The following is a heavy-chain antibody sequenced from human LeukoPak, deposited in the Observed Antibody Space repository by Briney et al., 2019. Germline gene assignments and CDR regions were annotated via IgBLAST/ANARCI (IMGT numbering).Heavy chain of an antibody. V-gene: IGHV4-34*01. CDR3: ASGGDWFDP. J-gene: IGHJ5*02. Sequence: SETLSLTCTVSGGSISNYYWSWIRQPPGKGLEWIGEINHSGSTNYNPSLKSRVTISVDTSKNQFSLKLSSVTAADTAVYYCASGGDWFDPWGQGTLVTVSS. CDR2: INHSGST. CDR1: GGSISNYY.